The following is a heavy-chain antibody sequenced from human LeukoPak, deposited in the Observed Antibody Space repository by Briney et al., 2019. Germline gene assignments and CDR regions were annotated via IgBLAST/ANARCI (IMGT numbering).Heavy chain of an antibody. Sequence: GASVKVSCQASGYTFTTYKMYWVRQAPGQGLEWMGMINPSGGSTSYAQKFQGRVTMPRATSTNTVYMDLSSLRSEDTAVYYCARGGGGLVYWGQGTLVTVSS. CDR1: GYTFTTYK. CDR3: ARGGGGLVY. CDR2: INPSGGST. D-gene: IGHD3-16*01. J-gene: IGHJ4*02. V-gene: IGHV1-46*01.